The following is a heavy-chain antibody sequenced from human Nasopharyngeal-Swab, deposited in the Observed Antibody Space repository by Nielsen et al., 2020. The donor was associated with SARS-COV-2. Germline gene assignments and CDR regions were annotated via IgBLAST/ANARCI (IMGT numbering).Heavy chain of an antibody. D-gene: IGHD2-2*01. Sequence: WVRQAPGQGLEWMGWINTNTGNPTYAQGFTGHFVFSLDTSVSTAYLQISSLKAEDAAVYYCARVRCTRSSCSVDYWGQGTLVTVSS. CDR2: INTNTGNP. CDR3: ARVRCTRSSCSVDY. V-gene: IGHV7-4-1*02. J-gene: IGHJ4*02.